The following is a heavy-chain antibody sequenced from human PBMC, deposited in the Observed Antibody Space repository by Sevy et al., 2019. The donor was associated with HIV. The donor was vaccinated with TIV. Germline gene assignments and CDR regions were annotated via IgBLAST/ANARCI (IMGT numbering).Heavy chain of an antibody. CDR3: VREDNNAPRTLLSFDI. D-gene: IGHD1-20*01. V-gene: IGHV1-2*06. CDR1: GYMFSDYN. J-gene: IGHJ3*02. Sequence: ASVNVSCKATGYMFSDYNMHWVRQAPGQGLEWMALINPNSGVTIYAQKFRGRVGLTRDTSMSTAYMELSALTSDDTAVYYCVREDNNAPRTLLSFDIWGQGTMVTVSS. CDR2: INPNSGVT.